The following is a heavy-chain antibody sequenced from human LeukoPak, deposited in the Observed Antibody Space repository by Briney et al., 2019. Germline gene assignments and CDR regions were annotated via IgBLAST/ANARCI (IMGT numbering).Heavy chain of an antibody. J-gene: IGHJ6*03. CDR2: IYTSGST. CDR3: AREGSGSYLGYYYYMDA. D-gene: IGHD3-10*01. V-gene: IGHV4-4*07. CDR1: GGSISSYY. Sequence: PSETLSLTCTVSGGSISSYYWSWIRQPAGKGLEWIGRIYTSGSTNYNPSLKSRVTISADKYKKQFSLKLSSVTAADTAVYYCAREGSGSYLGYYYYMDAWGKGTTVTVSS.